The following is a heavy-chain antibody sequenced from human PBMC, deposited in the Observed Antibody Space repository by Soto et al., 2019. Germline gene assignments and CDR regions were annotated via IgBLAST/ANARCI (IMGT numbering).Heavy chain of an antibody. V-gene: IGHV4-39*01. D-gene: IGHD6-13*01. Sequence: SETLSLTCTVSGGSISSSIYYWGWIRQPPGKGLEWIGSIYYSGSTYYNPSLKSRVTISVDTSKNQFSLKLSSVTAADTAVYYCASYGASSSWYAGLGYYYMDVWGKGTTVTVSS. CDR1: GGSISSSIYY. CDR3: ASYGASSSWYAGLGYYYMDV. J-gene: IGHJ6*03. CDR2: IYYSGST.